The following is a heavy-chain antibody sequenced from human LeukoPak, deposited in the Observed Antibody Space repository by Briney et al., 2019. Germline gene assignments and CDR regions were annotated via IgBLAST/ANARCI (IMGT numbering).Heavy chain of an antibody. Sequence: SETLSLTCAVSGASSSRNNWWSWVRQPPGKGLEWMGEINHRGTTFYSLSLWRRVTISVDKAKSQLSLNLTSVTAADRAVYYCAVRFGTLAPNTWGQGTLVSVSS. CDR1: GASSSRNNW. CDR3: AVRFGTLAPNT. CDR2: INHRGTT. D-gene: IGHD1/OR15-1a*01. J-gene: IGHJ5*02. V-gene: IGHV4-4*02.